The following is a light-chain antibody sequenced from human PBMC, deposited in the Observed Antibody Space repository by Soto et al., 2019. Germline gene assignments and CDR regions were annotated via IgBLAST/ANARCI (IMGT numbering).Light chain of an antibody. Sequence: DILITQSPDSLSVSLGERATINCKSSRSVFYSSNNKNYLAWYQQKPGQPPKLLIYWASTRESGVPDRFSGSGSGTDFTLTISSLQAEDVAVYYCQQYYSTPRAFGQGTKVDI. J-gene: IGKJ1*01. CDR3: QQYYSTPRA. V-gene: IGKV4-1*01. CDR2: WAS. CDR1: RSVFYSSNNKNY.